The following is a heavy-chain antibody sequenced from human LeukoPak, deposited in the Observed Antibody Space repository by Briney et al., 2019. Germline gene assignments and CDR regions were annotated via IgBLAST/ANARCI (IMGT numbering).Heavy chain of an antibody. V-gene: IGHV4-59*08. CDR1: GGSIHDYF. J-gene: IGHJ4*02. CDR3: ARHLPRLVREGGYFDY. CDR2: IYYSGST. D-gene: IGHD3-10*01. Sequence: SETLSLTCSVSGGSIHDYFWSWIRQPPGRGLEWIGYIYYSGSTNYNPSLKSRVTISVDTSKNQFSLSLSSVTAADTAMYYCARHLPRLVREGGYFDYWGQGSLVTVSS.